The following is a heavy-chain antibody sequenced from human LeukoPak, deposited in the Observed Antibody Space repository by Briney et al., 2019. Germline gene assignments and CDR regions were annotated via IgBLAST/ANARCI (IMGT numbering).Heavy chain of an antibody. CDR3: ARLGPHYYDFWSGYYFDY. CDR1: GYTFTNYG. CDR2: ISAYNGNT. V-gene: IGHV1-18*01. J-gene: IGHJ4*02. D-gene: IGHD3-3*01. Sequence: GASVKVSCKASGYTFTNYGISWVRQAPGQGLEWMGWISAYNGNTNYAQKLQGRVTMTTDTSTSTAYMELRSLRSDDTAVYYCARLGPHYYDFWSGYYFDYWGRGTLVTVSS.